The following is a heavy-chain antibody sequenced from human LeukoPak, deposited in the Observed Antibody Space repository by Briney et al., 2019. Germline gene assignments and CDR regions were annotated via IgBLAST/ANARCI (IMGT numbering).Heavy chain of an antibody. V-gene: IGHV4-34*01. D-gene: IGHD2-21*01. J-gene: IGHJ4*02. CDR2: ISHTEGT. CDR1: GVCINHYY. CDR3: ARIRCGHSGSVCYNH. Sequence: SESLSLTCGVFGVCINHYYWSWIRQSPGKGLEWIGEISHTEGTRYNPALESRVTMSVGTSENQLSLKLIFVTAADTAVYYCARIRCGHSGSVCYNHWGLGTLVTVSS.